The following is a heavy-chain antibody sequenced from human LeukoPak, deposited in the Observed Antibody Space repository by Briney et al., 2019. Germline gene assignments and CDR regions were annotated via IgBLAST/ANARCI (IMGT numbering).Heavy chain of an antibody. Sequence: SETLSLTCAVYGGSFTGYCWSWIRQPPGKGLEWIGEINHRGITNYNPSLKSRVTISVDTSKNQFSLTLNSVTAADTAVYYCARRKTPMNPLTGWGQGTLVTVSS. D-gene: IGHD3-9*01. V-gene: IGHV4-34*01. CDR1: GGSFTGYC. CDR3: ARRKTPMNPLTG. CDR2: INHRGIT. J-gene: IGHJ4*02.